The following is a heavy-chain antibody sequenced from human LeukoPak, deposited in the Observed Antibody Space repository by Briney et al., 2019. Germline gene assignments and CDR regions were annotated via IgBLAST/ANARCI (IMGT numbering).Heavy chain of an antibody. CDR3: ARHLGMVATRIWSPDFDY. V-gene: IGHV4-39*01. Sequence: SETLSLTCTVSGGSISSSSYYWGWIRQPPGKGLEWIGSIYYSGSTYYNPSLKSRATISVDTSKNQFSLKLSSVTAADTAVYYCARHLGMVATRIWSPDFDYWGQGTLVTVSS. CDR2: IYYSGST. J-gene: IGHJ4*02. D-gene: IGHD5-12*01. CDR1: GGSISSSSYY.